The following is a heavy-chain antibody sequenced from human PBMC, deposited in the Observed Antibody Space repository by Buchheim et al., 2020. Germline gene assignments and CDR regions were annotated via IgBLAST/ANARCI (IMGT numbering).Heavy chain of an antibody. V-gene: IGHV4-34*01. J-gene: IGHJ6*02. CDR2: INHSGST. CDR3: ARIVVEWLLRYYYYGMDV. Sequence: QVQLQQWGAGLLKPSETLSLTCAVYGGSFSGYYWSWIRQPPGKGLEWIGEINHSGSTNYNPSLKSRVTISVDTSKNQFYLKLSSVTAADTAVYYCARIVVEWLLRYYYYGMDVWGQGTT. CDR1: GGSFSGYY. D-gene: IGHD5-12*01.